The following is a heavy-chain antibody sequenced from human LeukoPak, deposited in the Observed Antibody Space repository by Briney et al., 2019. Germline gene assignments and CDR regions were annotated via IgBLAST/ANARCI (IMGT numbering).Heavy chain of an antibody. CDR1: GFTFSSYW. Sequence: GGCLRLSCAASGFTFSSYWMSWVRQAPGKGLEWVANIKQDGSGKYYVHSVKGQFTISRDNAKNSLYRQMNSLRAEDTAVYYCARDSSGWSHPNWFDPWGQGTLVTVS. J-gene: IGHJ5*02. CDR3: ARDSSGWSHPNWFDP. CDR2: IKQDGSGK. V-gene: IGHV3-7*04. D-gene: IGHD6-19*01.